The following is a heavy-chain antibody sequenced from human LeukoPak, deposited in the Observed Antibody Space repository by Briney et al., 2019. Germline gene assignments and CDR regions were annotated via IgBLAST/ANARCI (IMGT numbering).Heavy chain of an antibody. D-gene: IGHD3-10*01. V-gene: IGHV4-59*01. Sequence: SETLSLTCTVSGGSTSSYYWSWIRQPPGKGLEWLGHISNSGSTNYNPSLKSPVTISVDTSKNQFSLKLSSVTAADTAVYYCARRISMARGVISINAFDIWGQGTMVTVSS. J-gene: IGHJ3*02. CDR2: ISNSGST. CDR1: GGSTSSYY. CDR3: ARRISMARGVISINAFDI.